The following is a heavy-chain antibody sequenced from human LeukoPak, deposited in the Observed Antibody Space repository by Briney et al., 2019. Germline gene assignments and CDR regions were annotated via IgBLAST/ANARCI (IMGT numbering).Heavy chain of an antibody. V-gene: IGHV4-59*01. CDR3: ARAPPYNWNYLKYYYYMDV. D-gene: IGHD1-7*01. J-gene: IGHJ6*03. Sequence: PSETLSLTCTVSGGSISNYYWSWIWQPPGKGLEWIGYIYYSGSTNNNPSLKSRVTISVDTSKNQFSLKLNSVTAADTAVYYCARAPPYNWNYLKYYYYMDVWGKGTTVTVSS. CDR2: IYYSGST. CDR1: GGSISNYY.